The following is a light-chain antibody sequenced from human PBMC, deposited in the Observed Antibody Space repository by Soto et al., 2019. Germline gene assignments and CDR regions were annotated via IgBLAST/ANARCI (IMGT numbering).Light chain of an antibody. Sequence: EIVLTQSPGTLSLSPGERATLSCRASQSVSSSYSAWYQQKPGQAPSLLIYGASSRATGIPDRFSGSGSGTDFTLPISILEPEDVAVYCCQQYGSSRCPFGQGTQGEIK. CDR3: QQYGSSRCP. V-gene: IGKV3-20*01. CDR1: QSVSSSY. CDR2: GAS. J-gene: IGKJ1*01.